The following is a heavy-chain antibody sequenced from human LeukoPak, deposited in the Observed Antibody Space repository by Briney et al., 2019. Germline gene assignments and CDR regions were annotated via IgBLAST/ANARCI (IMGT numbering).Heavy chain of an antibody. CDR3: ARVFPEWSDVYFDY. CDR1: GFTFSSYE. J-gene: IGHJ4*02. V-gene: IGHV3-48*03. Sequence: PGGSLRLSCAASGFTFSSYEMNWVRQAPGKGLEWVSYISSSGSTIYYADSVKGRFTISRDNAKNSLYLQMNSLRAEDTAVYYCARVFPEWSDVYFDYWGQGTLVTVSS. D-gene: IGHD3-3*01. CDR2: ISSSGSTI.